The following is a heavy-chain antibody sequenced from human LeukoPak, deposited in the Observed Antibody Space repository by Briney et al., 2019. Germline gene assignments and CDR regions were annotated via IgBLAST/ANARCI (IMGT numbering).Heavy chain of an antibody. D-gene: IGHD2/OR15-2a*01. V-gene: IGHV3-7*03. CDR3: ARDGHTTGFDALDY. CDR1: AFTFTNYW. CDR2: INQDGSEK. Sequence: GGSLRLSCAASAFTFTNYWMTWVRQAPGKGLEWVANINQDGSEKYYVDSVKGRFTISRDNAKNSLYLQMNSLRAEDTAVYYCARDGHTTGFDALDYWGQGTLVTVSS. J-gene: IGHJ4*02.